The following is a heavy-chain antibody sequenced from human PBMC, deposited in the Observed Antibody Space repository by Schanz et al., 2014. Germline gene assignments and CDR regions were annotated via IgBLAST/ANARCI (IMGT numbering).Heavy chain of an antibody. J-gene: IGHJ4*02. CDR3: AREDCSATSCYFRY. Sequence: QVQLVESGGGVVQPGRSLRLSCATSGLNFDYYGMNWVRQAPGKGLEWVANIGYDGSEKYYVDSVKGRFTISRDNSKDTLYLQMSGLPPEDTAVYYCAREDCSATSCYFRYWGQGTLVTVSS. CDR2: IGYDGSEK. CDR1: GLNFDYYG. D-gene: IGHD2-21*01. V-gene: IGHV3-33*01.